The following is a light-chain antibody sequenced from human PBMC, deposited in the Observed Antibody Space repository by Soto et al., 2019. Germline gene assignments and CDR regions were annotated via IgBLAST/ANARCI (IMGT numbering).Light chain of an antibody. CDR2: EVS. J-gene: IGLJ2*01. CDR3: SSYTSSSTLVV. V-gene: IGLV2-14*01. Sequence: QSALTQPASVSGSPGQSITISCTGTSSDVGGYNYVSWYQQYPGKAPKLMIYEVSNRPSGVSNRFSGSKSGNTASLTISGLQAEDEADYYCSSYTSSSTLVVFGGGTKPTVL. CDR1: SSDVGGYNY.